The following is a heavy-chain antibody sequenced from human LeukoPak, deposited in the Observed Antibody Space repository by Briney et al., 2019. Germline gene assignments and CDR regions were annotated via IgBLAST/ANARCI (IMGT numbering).Heavy chain of an antibody. V-gene: IGHV4-34*01. J-gene: IGHJ4*02. Sequence: SETLSLTCAVYGGSFSGYYWSWIRQPPGKGLEWIGEINHSGSTNYNLSLKSRVTISVDTSKNQFSLKLSSVTAADTAVYYCARGGGQLLWFGELLFDYWGQGTLVTVSS. CDR3: ARGGGQLLWFGELLFDY. CDR2: INHSGST. D-gene: IGHD3-10*01. CDR1: GGSFSGYY.